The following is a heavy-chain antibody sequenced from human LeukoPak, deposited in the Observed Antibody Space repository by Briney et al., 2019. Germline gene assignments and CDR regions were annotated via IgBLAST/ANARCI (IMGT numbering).Heavy chain of an antibody. J-gene: IGHJ4*02. CDR2: INPNSGGT. D-gene: IGHD6-19*01. CDR3: ARDIAVAGTRVFDY. CDR1: GYTFTGYY. Sequence: GASVNVSCKASGYTFTGYYMHWVRQAPGQGLEWMGWINPNSGGTNYAQKFQGRVTMTRDTSISTAYMELSRLRSDDTAVYYCARDIAVAGTRVFDYWGQGTLVTVSS. V-gene: IGHV1-2*02.